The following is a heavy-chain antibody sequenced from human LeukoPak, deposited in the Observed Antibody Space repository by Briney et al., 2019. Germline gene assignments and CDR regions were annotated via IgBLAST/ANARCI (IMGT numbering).Heavy chain of an antibody. D-gene: IGHD2-21*02. V-gene: IGHV3-30*03. CDR2: ISYDGSNK. Sequence: GGSLRLSCAASGFTFSSYGMHWVRQAPGKGLEWVAVISYDGSNKYYADSVKGRFTISRDNSKNTLYLQMNSLRAEDTAVYYCARVMVTAIRSLDYWGQGTLVTVSS. CDR1: GFTFSSYG. J-gene: IGHJ4*02. CDR3: ARVMVTAIRSLDY.